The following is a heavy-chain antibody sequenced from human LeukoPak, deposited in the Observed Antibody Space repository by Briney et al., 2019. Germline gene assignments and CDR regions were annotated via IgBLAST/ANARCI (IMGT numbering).Heavy chain of an antibody. J-gene: IGHJ6*02. Sequence: SETLSLTCTVSGGSISSYYWSSIRQPAGKGLEWIGRIYTSGSTNYNPSLKSRVTMSVDTSKIHFSLKLSSVTAADTAVSYCAREAGSSWSYYYYYYGMDVWGQGTTVTVSS. CDR3: AREAGSSWSYYYYYYGMDV. V-gene: IGHV4-4*07. D-gene: IGHD6-13*01. CDR2: IYTSGST. CDR1: GGSISSYY.